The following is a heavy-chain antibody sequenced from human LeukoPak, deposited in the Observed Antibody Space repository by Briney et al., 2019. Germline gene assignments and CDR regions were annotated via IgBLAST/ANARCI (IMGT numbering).Heavy chain of an antibody. Sequence: PSETLSLTCTVSGGSISSYYGSWIRQPPGKGLEWIGYIYYSGSTNYNPSLNTRVPISVDPSKNQCSLKLSSVTAADTAVCYCARLSSGWASPIDYWGQGTLVTVSS. D-gene: IGHD6-19*01. V-gene: IGHV4-59*08. CDR2: IYYSGST. CDR3: ARLSSGWASPIDY. J-gene: IGHJ4*02. CDR1: GGSISSYY.